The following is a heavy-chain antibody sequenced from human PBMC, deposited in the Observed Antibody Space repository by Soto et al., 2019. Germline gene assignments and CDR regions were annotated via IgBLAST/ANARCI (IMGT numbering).Heavy chain of an antibody. CDR3: ARDEFQTGYFDY. CDR2: IYYSGST. J-gene: IGHJ4*02. V-gene: IGHV4-30-4*01. Sequence: SETLSLTCTVSGGSISSGDYYWSWIRQPPGKGLEWIGYIYYSGSTYYNPSLKSRVAISVDTSKNQFSLKLSSVTAAVTAVCYCARDEFQTGYFDYWGQGTMVTVSS. D-gene: IGHD3-10*01. CDR1: GGSISSGDYY.